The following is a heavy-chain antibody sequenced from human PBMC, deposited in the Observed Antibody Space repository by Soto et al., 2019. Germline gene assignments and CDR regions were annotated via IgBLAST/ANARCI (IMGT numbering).Heavy chain of an antibody. J-gene: IGHJ6*02. CDR1: GYTFTSYG. CDR3: AHTTVVPPKYYYYYYGMDV. Sequence: QVQLVQSGAEVKKPGASVKVSCKASGYTFTSYGISWVRQAPGQGLEWMGWISAYNGNTNYAQKLQGRVTMTTDTSTSTAYMELRSLRSDDTAVYYCAHTTVVPPKYYYYYYGMDVWGQGTTVTVSS. D-gene: IGHD4-17*01. V-gene: IGHV1-18*01. CDR2: ISAYNGNT.